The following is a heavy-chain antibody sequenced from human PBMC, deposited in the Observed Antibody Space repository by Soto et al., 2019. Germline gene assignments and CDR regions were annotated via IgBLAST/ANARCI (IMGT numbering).Heavy chain of an antibody. CDR2: IIPIFGTA. CDR3: ARESGYGSGSYYSPTFDY. D-gene: IGHD3-10*01. V-gene: IGHV1-69*13. J-gene: IGHJ4*02. CDR1: GGTFSSYA. Sequence: SVKVSCKASGGTFSSYAISWVRQAPGQGLEWMGGIIPIFGTANYAQKFQGRVTITADESTSTAYMELSSLRSEDTAVYYCARESGYGSGSYYSPTFDYWGQGTLVTVSS.